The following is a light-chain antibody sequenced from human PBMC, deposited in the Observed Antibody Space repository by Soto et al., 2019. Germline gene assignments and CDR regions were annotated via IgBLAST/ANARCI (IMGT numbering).Light chain of an antibody. CDR1: QSVSSSY. V-gene: IGKV3-20*01. Sequence: EIVLTQSPGTLSLSPGERATLSCRASQSVSSSYLAWYQQKPGQAPRLLIYGATNRATGIPDRFSGSGSGTDFTLVISRLDPDDFAVYYCQHNGRSFGQGTRLEIK. J-gene: IGKJ5*01. CDR3: QHNGRS. CDR2: GAT.